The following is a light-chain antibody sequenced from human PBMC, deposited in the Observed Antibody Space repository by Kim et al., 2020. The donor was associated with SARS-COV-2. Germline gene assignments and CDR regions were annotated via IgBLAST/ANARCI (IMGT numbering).Light chain of an antibody. CDR2: DAS. J-gene: IGKJ5*01. Sequence: SPGERATLSCRASQSVGSYLAWYQQKPGQAPRLLIYDASNRATGIPARFSGSGSGTDFTLTISSLEPEDFAVYYCQQRSNWPPITFGQGTRLEIK. V-gene: IGKV3-11*01. CDR3: QQRSNWPPIT. CDR1: QSVGSY.